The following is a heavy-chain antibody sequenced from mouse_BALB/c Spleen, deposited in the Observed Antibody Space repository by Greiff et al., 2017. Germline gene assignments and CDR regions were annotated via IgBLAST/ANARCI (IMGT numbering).Heavy chain of an antibody. CDR1: GYTFTSYW. Sequence: VQLQQPGAELVKPGASVKLSCKASGYTFTSYWMHWVKQRPGQGLEWIGEINPSNGRTNYNEKFKSKATLTVDKSSSTAYMQLSSLTSEDSAVYYCAIYYYGPWFAYWGQGTLVTVSA. V-gene: IGHV1S81*02. D-gene: IGHD1-1*01. J-gene: IGHJ3*01. CDR2: INPSNGRT. CDR3: AIYYYGPWFAY.